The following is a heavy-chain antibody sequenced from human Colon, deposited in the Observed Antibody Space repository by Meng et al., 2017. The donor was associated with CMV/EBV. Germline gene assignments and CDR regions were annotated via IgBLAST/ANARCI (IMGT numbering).Heavy chain of an antibody. D-gene: IGHD5/OR15-5a*01. Sequence: VSGGSITSDDYQWSWTRQAPGKGLQWVGNTFSSGSTYYHPSLESRLSISLDTSRNQFFLNLTSVTAAGTAVYYCARASTFHYWYFDLWGRGTLVTVSS. CDR3: ARASTFHYWYFDL. V-gene: IGHV4-30-4*01. CDR1: GGSITSDDYQ. J-gene: IGHJ2*01. CDR2: TFSSGST.